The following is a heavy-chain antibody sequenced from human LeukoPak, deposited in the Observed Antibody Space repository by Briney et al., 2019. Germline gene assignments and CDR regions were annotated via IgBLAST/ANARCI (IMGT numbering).Heavy chain of an antibody. D-gene: IGHD2-15*01. V-gene: IGHV1-8*01. CDR1: GYTFTSYD. J-gene: IGHJ5*02. Sequence: ASVKVSCKASGYTFTSYDINWVRQATGPGLEWMGWMNPNSGNTGYAQRFQGRVTMTRNTSISTAYMELSRLRSEDTAVYFCARRGAGYCSGGRCYRNWFDPWGQGTLVTVSS. CDR3: ARRGAGYCSGGRCYRNWFDP. CDR2: MNPNSGNT.